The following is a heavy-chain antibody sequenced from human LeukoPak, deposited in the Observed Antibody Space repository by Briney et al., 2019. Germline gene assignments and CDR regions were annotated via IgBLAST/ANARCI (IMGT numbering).Heavy chain of an antibody. D-gene: IGHD3-22*01. CDR3: ARVSQMRYYDSSGSIYYYYYGMDV. CDR1: GGSISSGGYY. CDR2: IYYSGST. Sequence: SETVSLSCNVSGGSISSGGYYWSWIRQHPGKGLEWIGYIYYSGSTYYNPSLKSRVTISVDTSKNQFSLKLSSVTAADTAVYYCARVSQMRYYDSSGSIYYYYYGMDVWGQGTTVTVSS. J-gene: IGHJ6*02. V-gene: IGHV4-31*03.